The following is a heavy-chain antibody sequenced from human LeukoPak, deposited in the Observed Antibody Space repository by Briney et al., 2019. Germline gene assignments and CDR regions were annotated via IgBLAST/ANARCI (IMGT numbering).Heavy chain of an antibody. CDR1: GFTFSSYA. CDR3: ARAPRGVVMGGNAFDI. CDR2: ISSNGGST. V-gene: IGHV3-64*01. Sequence: PGGSLRLSCAASGFTFSSYAMHWVRQAPRKGLEYVSAISSNGGSTYYANSVKGRFTISRDNSKNTLYLQMGSLRAEDMAVYYCARAPRGVVMGGNAFDIWGQGTMVTVSS. J-gene: IGHJ3*02. D-gene: IGHD4-23*01.